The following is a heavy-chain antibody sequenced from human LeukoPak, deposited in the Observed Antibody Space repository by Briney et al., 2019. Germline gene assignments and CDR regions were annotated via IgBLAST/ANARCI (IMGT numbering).Heavy chain of an antibody. J-gene: IGHJ4*02. D-gene: IGHD6-13*01. CDR1: GGSFSGYY. V-gene: IGHV4-34*01. Sequence: PSETLSLTCAVYGGSFSGYYWSWIRPPPGKGLEWIGEINHSGSTNYNPSLKSRVTISVDTSKNQFSLKLSSVTAADTAVYYCARRTAAAGTCDYWGQGTLVTVSS. CDR2: INHSGST. CDR3: ARRTAAAGTCDY.